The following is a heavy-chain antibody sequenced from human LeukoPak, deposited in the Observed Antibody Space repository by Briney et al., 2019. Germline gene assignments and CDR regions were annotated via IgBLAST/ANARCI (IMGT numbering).Heavy chain of an antibody. CDR1: GYSFTSYW. CDR2: IYPGDSDT. J-gene: IGHJ4*02. D-gene: IGHD5-12*01. V-gene: IGHV5-51*01. Sequence: GESLKISCKGSGYSFTSYWIGWVRQMPGKGLEWMGIIYPGDSDTRYSPSFQGRVTISADKSITTAYLHWTRLNASDNAVYYCARVTPIKIFDFWGPGTLVTVSS. CDR3: ARVTPIKIFDF.